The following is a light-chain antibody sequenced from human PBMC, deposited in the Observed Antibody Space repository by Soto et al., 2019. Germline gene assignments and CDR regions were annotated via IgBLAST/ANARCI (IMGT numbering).Light chain of an antibody. CDR2: AAS. CDR1: QGIRSD. V-gene: IGKV1-6*01. J-gene: IGKJ1*01. CDR3: LQDYTYPRT. Sequence: AIQMTQSPSSLSASVGDRVTITCRASQGIRSDLAWYQKKSGKAPKLLIYAASSLQSGVPSRFSGSGSGSDFTRTISSLQPEDSETYYCLQDYTYPRTFGQGTSVQI.